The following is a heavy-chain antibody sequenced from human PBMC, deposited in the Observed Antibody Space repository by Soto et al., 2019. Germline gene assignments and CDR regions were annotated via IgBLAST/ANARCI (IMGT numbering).Heavy chain of an antibody. J-gene: IGHJ5*02. CDR3: VRDGTKTLRDWFDP. V-gene: IGHV4-4*07. CDR1: GASISGFY. Sequence: SETVSLTCTVSGASISGFYWSWIRKSAGKGLEWIGRIYATGTTDYNPSLKSRVMMSVDTSKKQFSLKLRSVTAADTAVYYCVRDGTKTLRDWFDPWGQGISVTVSS. D-gene: IGHD1-1*01. CDR2: IYATGTT.